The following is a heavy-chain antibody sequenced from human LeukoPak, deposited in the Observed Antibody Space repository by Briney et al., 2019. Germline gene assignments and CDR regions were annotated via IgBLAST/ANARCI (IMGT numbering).Heavy chain of an antibody. V-gene: IGHV3-48*02. CDR3: IPVAGTGFDY. J-gene: IGHJ4*02. D-gene: IGHD6-19*01. Sequence: QSGGSLRLSCAASGFIFSTYTMNWVRQAPGKGLDWVSYISSSSSTIYYADSVKGRFTIYRDNANNSLYLQMNSLRDEDTAVYYGIPVAGTGFDYWGQGTLVTVSS. CDR2: ISSSSSTI. CDR1: GFIFSTYT.